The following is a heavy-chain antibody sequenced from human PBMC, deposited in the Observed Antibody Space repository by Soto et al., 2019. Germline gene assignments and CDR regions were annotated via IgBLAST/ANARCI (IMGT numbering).Heavy chain of an antibody. CDR2: IYYSGST. D-gene: IGHD3-22*01. CDR1: GGSISSYY. V-gene: IGHV4-59*08. J-gene: IGHJ4*02. CDR3: ARRSSSSGLYYFDY. Sequence: SETLSLTCTVSGGSISSYYWSWIRQPPGKGLEWIGYIYYSGSTNYNPSLKSRVTISVDTSKNQFSLKMSSVTAADTAVYYCARRSSSSGLYYFDYWGQGTLVTVSS.